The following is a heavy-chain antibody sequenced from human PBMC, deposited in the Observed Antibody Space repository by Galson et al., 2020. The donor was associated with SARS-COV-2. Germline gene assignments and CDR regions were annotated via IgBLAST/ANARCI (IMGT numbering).Heavy chain of an antibody. CDR1: GFLFSTYG. D-gene: IGHD3-3*02. CDR2: IRNDGNDA. CDR3: AKSTSSKGYYLDY. V-gene: IGHV3-30*02. J-gene: IGHJ4*02. Sequence: QLGESLKISCAASGFLFSTYGMHWVRQAPGKGLEWVAVIRNDGNDADYADSVKGRFTISRDNSKNTVSLRMNSLGAEDTAVYYCAKSTSSKGYYLDYWGQGTLVTVSS.